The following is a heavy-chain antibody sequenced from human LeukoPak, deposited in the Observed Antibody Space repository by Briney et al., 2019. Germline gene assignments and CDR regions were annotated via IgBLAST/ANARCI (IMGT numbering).Heavy chain of an antibody. CDR2: INHSGST. CDR3: ARDRQWLVGGIFDY. D-gene: IGHD6-19*01. Sequence: SETLSLTCAVYGGSFSGYYWSWIRHPPGKGLEWIGEINHSGSTNYNPSLKSRVTISVDTSKNQFSLKLSSVTAADTAVYYCARDRQWLVGGIFDYWGQGTLVTVSS. J-gene: IGHJ4*02. CDR1: GGSFSGYY. V-gene: IGHV4-34*01.